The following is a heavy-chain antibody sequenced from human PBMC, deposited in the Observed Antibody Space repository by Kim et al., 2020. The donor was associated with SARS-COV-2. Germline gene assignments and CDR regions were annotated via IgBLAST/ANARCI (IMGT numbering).Heavy chain of an antibody. CDR2: ISGSGGST. CDR1: GFTFSSYA. D-gene: IGHD6-13*01. J-gene: IGHJ4*02. V-gene: IGHV3-23*01. CDR3: AKGVGRVYSSSWYCDY. Sequence: GGSLRLSCAASGFTFSSYAMSWVRQAPGKGLEWVSAISGSGGSTYYADSVKGRFTISRDNSKNTLYLQMNSLRAEDTAVYYCAKGVGRVYSSSWYCDYWGQGTLVTVSS.